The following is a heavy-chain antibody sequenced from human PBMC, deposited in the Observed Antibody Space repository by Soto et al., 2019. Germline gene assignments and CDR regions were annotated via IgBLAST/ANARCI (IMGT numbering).Heavy chain of an antibody. Sequence: TLSLTCAVSGGSISSGGYYWSWIRQHPGKGLEWIGYIYYSGSTYYNPSLKSRVTISVDTSKNQFSLKLSSVTAADTAVYYCALRLGDPGRLYFDYWGQGTLVTVSS. CDR1: GGSISSGGYY. CDR2: IYYSGST. D-gene: IGHD3-16*01. V-gene: IGHV4-31*11. J-gene: IGHJ4*02. CDR3: ALRLGDPGRLYFDY.